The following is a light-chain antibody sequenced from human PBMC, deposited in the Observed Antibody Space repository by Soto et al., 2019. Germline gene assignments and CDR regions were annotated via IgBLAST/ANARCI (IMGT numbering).Light chain of an antibody. Sequence: DIQMTQSPSTLSASVGDRVTITCRASQSISSWLAWYQQKPGKAPKLLIYDASSLESGVPSRFSGSGSVTAFTLTISSLQPDDFATYYCQQYNSYLYTFGQGTKLEIK. CDR3: QQYNSYLYT. J-gene: IGKJ2*01. CDR1: QSISSW. V-gene: IGKV1-5*01. CDR2: DAS.